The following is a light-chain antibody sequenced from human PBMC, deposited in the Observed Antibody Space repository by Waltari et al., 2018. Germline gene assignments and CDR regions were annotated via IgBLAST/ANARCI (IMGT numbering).Light chain of an antibody. CDR2: DTN. Sequence: QSVLTQPPSVSAAPRQTVTISCSGSDSNIGNNYVSWYQQFPGTAPKLLIYDTNQRSSGTPDRFSASNSGTSAALAITGLQSGDEAVYYCGAWDSSLFSVLFGGGTRLTVL. CDR1: DSNIGNNY. J-gene: IGLJ2*01. CDR3: GAWDSSLFSVL. V-gene: IGLV1-51*01.